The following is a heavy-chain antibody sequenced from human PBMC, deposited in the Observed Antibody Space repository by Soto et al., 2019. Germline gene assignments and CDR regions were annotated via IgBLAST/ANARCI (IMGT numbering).Heavy chain of an antibody. J-gene: IGHJ4*02. CDR3: AKDPEVVVTAPDY. CDR1: GFTFSSYA. CDR2: ISGSGGST. V-gene: IGHV3-23*01. D-gene: IGHD2-21*02. Sequence: GGSLRLSCAASGFTFSSYAMNWVRQSPGKGLEWVSAISGSGGSTYYVDSVKGRFTISRDNSRNTLYLQMNSLRAEDTAVYYCAKDPEVVVTAPDYWGQGTLVTVSS.